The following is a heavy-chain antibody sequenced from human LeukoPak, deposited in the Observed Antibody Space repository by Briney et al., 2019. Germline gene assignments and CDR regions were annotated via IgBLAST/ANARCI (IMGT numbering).Heavy chain of an antibody. V-gene: IGHV3-21*01. CDR2: ISSSSSYT. D-gene: IGHD3-22*01. J-gene: IGHJ4*02. CDR3: AREVAYYDSSGYYYMGYFDY. CDR1: GFTFSSYS. Sequence: GGSLRLSCAASGFTFSSYSMNWVRQAPGKGLEWVSSISSSSSYTYYADSVKGRFTISRDNAKNSLYLQMNSLRAEDTAVYYCAREVAYYDSSGYYYMGYFDYWGQGTLVTVSS.